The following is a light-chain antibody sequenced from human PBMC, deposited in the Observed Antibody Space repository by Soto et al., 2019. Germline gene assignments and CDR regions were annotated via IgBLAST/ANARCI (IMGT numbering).Light chain of an antibody. CDR2: DAY. Sequence: EVLLTQSPFTLSLSSLERATLSCRASQSFRGLLAWYQQKPGQAPRLLIYDAYNRATGIPPRFSGSGSGTDFTLTISSLEPEDSAVYYCQQRHMWPITFGQGTRLEIK. CDR3: QQRHMWPIT. V-gene: IGKV3-11*01. CDR1: QSFRGL. J-gene: IGKJ5*01.